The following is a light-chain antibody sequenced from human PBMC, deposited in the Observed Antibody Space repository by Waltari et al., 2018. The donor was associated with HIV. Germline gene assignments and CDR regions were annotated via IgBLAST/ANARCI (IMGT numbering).Light chain of an antibody. CDR3: QHFDNLPYT. J-gene: IGKJ2*01. CDR1: QDISNY. V-gene: IGKV1-33*01. Sequence: DIQMTQSPSSLSASVGDRVTITCQASQDISNYLNWYQQKPGRAPKLLIYAASSLETGVPSRFSGSGSGTYFTFTISSLQPEDIATYYCQHFDNLPYTFGQGTKLQIK. CDR2: AAS.